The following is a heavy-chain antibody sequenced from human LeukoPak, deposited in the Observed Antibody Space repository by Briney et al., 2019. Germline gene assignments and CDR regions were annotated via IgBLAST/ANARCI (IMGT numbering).Heavy chain of an antibody. J-gene: IGHJ5*02. CDR3: ARDWDGNYDFWSGYFQSRSKYNWFDP. V-gene: IGHV4-59*12. D-gene: IGHD3-3*01. CDR1: GGSISSYY. CDR2: IYYSGST. Sequence: SETLSLTCTVSGGSISSYYWSWIRQPPGKELEWIGYIYYSGSTNYNPSLKSRVTISVDTSKNQFSLKLSSVTAADTAVYYCARDWDGNYDFWSGYFQSRSKYNWFDPWGQGTLVTVSS.